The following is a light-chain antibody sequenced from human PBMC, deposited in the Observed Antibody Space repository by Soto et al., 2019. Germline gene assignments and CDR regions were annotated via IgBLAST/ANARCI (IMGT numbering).Light chain of an antibody. CDR2: GAS. CDR3: QQHISWPTT. CDR1: QNINSD. V-gene: IGKV3D-15*01. Sequence: DIVLTQSPATLSVSLGESATITCRASQNINSDLAWYVQKPGKAPRLVIYGASTWGTDVPSRFAGSGSGTDFTLTISGLQSEDFAVYYCQQHISWPTTFGQGTRL. J-gene: IGKJ5*01.